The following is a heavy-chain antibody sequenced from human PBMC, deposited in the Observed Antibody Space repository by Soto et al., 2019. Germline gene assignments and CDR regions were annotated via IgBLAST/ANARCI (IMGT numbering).Heavy chain of an antibody. CDR3: ARLNGYSSGWYDY. Sequence: ASVKVSCKASGYTFSSNGVSWVRQAPGQGLEWMGWISTFNGNAHYAQKFQGRVTMTTDTSTNTAYMELGSLNSDDTAVYYCARLNGYSSGWYDYWGQGTPVTVSS. CDR2: ISTFNGNA. V-gene: IGHV1-18*04. D-gene: IGHD6-19*01. J-gene: IGHJ4*02. CDR1: GYTFSSNG.